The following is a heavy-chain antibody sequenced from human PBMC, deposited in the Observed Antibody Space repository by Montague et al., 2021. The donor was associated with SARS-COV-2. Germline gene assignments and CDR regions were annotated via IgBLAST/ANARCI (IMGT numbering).Heavy chain of an antibody. CDR1: GGSFSGYY. Sequence: SETLSLTCAVSGGSFSGYYWSWIRQPPGKGLEWIGGINHSGSTNYNPSLKSRVTISVDTSKNQFSLKLSSVTAADTAVYYCAGALSVTNSFYSYYGMDVWGQGTTVTVSS. V-gene: IGHV4-34*01. J-gene: IGHJ6*02. CDR3: AGALSVTNSFYSYYGMDV. CDR2: INHSGST. D-gene: IGHD4-17*01.